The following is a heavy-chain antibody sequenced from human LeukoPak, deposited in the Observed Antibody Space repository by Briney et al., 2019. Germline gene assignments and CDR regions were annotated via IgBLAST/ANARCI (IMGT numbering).Heavy chain of an antibody. CDR3: ARARGYSYGIPDY. D-gene: IGHD5-18*01. V-gene: IGHV4-59*01. Sequence: SETLSLTCTVSGGSISSYYWSWVRQPPGKGLEWVGYIYYSGSTNYNPSLKSRVTISVDTSKNQSSLKLSSVTAADTAVYYCARARGYSYGIPDYWGQGTLVTVSS. J-gene: IGHJ4*02. CDR2: IYYSGST. CDR1: GGSISSYY.